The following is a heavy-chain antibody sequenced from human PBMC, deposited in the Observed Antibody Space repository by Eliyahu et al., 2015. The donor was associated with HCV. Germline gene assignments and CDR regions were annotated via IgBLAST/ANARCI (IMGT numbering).Heavy chain of an antibody. Sequence: EVQLVESGGGLVQPGGSLRLSCAASGFTFSSYWMSWVRQAPGKGLEGVANIKQDGNEKYYVDSVKGRFTISRDNAKNSLSLQMNSLRAEDTAVYYCAGVRFLEWSNWFDPWGQGTLVTVSS. CDR3: AGVRFLEWSNWFDP. CDR1: GFTFSSYW. CDR2: IKQDGNEK. D-gene: IGHD3-3*01. J-gene: IGHJ5*02. V-gene: IGHV3-7*04.